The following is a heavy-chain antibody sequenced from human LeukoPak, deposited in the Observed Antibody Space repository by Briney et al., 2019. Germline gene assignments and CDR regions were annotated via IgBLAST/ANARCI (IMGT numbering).Heavy chain of an antibody. Sequence: SETLSLTCTVSAGSIRNYYWSWIRQPAGKGLEWIGRIYDGGKTNYNPSLKSRVTMSVDTSKNQFSLKLSSVTAADTAVYYCARDYGSGINAYWGQGTLVTVSS. CDR3: ARDYGSGINAY. CDR2: IYDGGKT. J-gene: IGHJ4*02. CDR1: AGSIRNYY. D-gene: IGHD3-10*01. V-gene: IGHV4-4*07.